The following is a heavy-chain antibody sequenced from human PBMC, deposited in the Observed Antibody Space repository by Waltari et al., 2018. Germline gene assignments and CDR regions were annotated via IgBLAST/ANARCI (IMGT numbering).Heavy chain of an antibody. CDR2: ISWDCGST. V-gene: IGHV3-43*01. CDR3: AKDLAKYSSSWELDY. D-gene: IGHD6-13*01. CDR1: GFTFDDYT. J-gene: IGHJ4*02. Sequence: EVQLVESGGVVVQPGGSLRLSCAASGFTFDDYTMHWVRQAPGKGLEWVSLISWDCGSTYYADSVKGRFTISRDNSKNSLYLQMNSLRTEDTALYYCAKDLAKYSSSWELDYWGQGTLVTVSS.